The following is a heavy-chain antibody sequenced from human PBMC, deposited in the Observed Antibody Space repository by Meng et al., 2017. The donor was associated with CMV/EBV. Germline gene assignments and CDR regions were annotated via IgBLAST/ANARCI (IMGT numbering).Heavy chain of an antibody. V-gene: IGHV3-53*01. Sequence: GESLKISCAASGFTVSSNYMSWVRQAPGKGLEWVSVIYSGGSTYYADSVKGRFTISRDNSKKTLYLQMNSLRAEDTAVYYCARDGQGSYDFWSGYYKQYYGMDVWGQGTTVTVSS. CDR3: ARDGQGSYDFWSGYYKQYYGMDV. D-gene: IGHD3-3*01. J-gene: IGHJ6*02. CDR2: IYSGGST. CDR1: GFTVSSNY.